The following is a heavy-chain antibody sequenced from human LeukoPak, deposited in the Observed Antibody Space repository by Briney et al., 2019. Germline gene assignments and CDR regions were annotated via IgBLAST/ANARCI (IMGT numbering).Heavy chain of an antibody. V-gene: IGHV4-34*01. Sequence: SETLSLTCAVSGGSFSDYYWSWIRQPPGKGLEWIGEINHSGSTNYNSSLKSRVTISVNTSKNQFSLRLSSVTAADTAVYYCARTPYYYYYMDVWGKGTTVTISS. CDR1: GGSFSDYY. J-gene: IGHJ6*03. CDR2: INHSGST. CDR3: ARTPYYYYYMDV.